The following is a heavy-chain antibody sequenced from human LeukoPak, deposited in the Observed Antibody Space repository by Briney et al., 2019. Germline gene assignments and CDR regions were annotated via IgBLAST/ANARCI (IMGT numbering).Heavy chain of an antibody. CDR1: GFTFSSYW. CDR2: IKQDGSEK. V-gene: IGHV3-7*03. CDR3: AKDKLGTAFDY. Sequence: GGSLRLSCAASGFTFSSYWMSWVRQAPGKRLEWVANIKQDGSEKYYVDSVKGRFTISRDNAKNSLYLQMNSLRAEDTAVYYCAKDKLGTAFDYWGQGTLVTVSS. J-gene: IGHJ4*02. D-gene: IGHD7-27*01.